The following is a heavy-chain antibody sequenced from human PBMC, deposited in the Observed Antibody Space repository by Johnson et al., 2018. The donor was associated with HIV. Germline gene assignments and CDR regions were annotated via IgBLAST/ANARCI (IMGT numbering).Heavy chain of an antibody. Sequence: VESVKGRFTISRDNAKNSLYLQMNSLRAEDTAVYYCARGHDSSGSGAFDIWGQGTMVTVSS. D-gene: IGHD3-22*01. J-gene: IGHJ3*02. CDR3: ARGHDSSGSGAFDI. V-gene: IGHV3-7*01.